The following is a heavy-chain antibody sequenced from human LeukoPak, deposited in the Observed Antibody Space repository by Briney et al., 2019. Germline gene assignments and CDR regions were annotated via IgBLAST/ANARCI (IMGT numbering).Heavy chain of an antibody. CDR3: AREVGAIAAAVQDY. Sequence: GGSLRLSCAASGFTFSSYSMNWVRQAPGKGLEWVSSISSSSSYIYYADSVKGRFTISRDNAKKTLYLQMNSLRAEDTAVYYCAREVGAIAAAVQDYWGQGTLVTVSS. J-gene: IGHJ4*02. V-gene: IGHV3-21*01. D-gene: IGHD6-13*01. CDR1: GFTFSSYS. CDR2: ISSSSSYI.